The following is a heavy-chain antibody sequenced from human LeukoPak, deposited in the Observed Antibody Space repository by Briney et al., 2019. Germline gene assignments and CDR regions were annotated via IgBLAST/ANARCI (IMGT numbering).Heavy chain of an antibody. CDR1: EFTFSSYS. D-gene: IGHD4-11*01. CDR3: AARPPPYSNYDEG. Sequence: GGSLRLSCAASEFTFSSYSMNWVRQAPGKGLEWVSYITNSGNSKSYADSVKGRFTISRDNTKNSLYLQMNGLRAEDTAVYYCAARPPPYSNYDEGWGQGTLVTVSS. J-gene: IGHJ4*02. CDR2: ITNSGNSK. V-gene: IGHV3-48*01.